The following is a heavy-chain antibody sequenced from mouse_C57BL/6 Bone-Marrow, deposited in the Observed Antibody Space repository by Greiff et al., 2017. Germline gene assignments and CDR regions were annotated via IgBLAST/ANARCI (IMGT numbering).Heavy chain of an antibody. J-gene: IGHJ1*03. CDR1: GFTFNTYA. D-gene: IGHD1-1*01. CDR2: IRSKSSNYAT. Sequence: EVKVVESGGGLVQPKGSLKLSCAASGFTFNTYAMHWVRQAPGKGLEWVALIRSKSSNYATYYADSVKDRFTISRDDSQSMLYLQMNNLKTEDTAMYYCVRLDTTVPGYFDVWGTGTTVTVSS. CDR3: VRLDTTVPGYFDV. V-gene: IGHV10-3*01.